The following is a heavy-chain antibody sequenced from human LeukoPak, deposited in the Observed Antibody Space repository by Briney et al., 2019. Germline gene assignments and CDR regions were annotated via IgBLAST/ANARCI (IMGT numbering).Heavy chain of an antibody. CDR1: GYSISSGYY. CDR2: IYHSGST. J-gene: IGHJ4*02. Sequence: PSETLSLTCAVSGYSISSGYYWGWIWQPPGKGLEWIGSIYHSGSTYYNPSLKSRVTISVDTSKNQFSLKLSSVTAADTAVYYCARLVGVYCSGGSCYSDYRGQGTLVTVSS. V-gene: IGHV4-38-2*01. CDR3: ARLVGVYCSGGSCYSDY. D-gene: IGHD2-15*01.